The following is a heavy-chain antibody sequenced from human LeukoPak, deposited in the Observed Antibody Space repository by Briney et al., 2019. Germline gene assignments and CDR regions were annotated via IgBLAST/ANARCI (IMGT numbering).Heavy chain of an antibody. J-gene: IGHJ4*02. Sequence: GASVKVSCKASGYTFTRYYMHWVRQAPGQGLEWIGIINPSGGSTTYAQKFKGRVTMTSDTSTSTVYMEVSSLSSEDTAVYHCARGGQQLVREIDYWGQGTLVTVSS. CDR2: INPSGGST. CDR3: ARGGQQLVREIDY. D-gene: IGHD6-13*01. V-gene: IGHV1-46*01. CDR1: GYTFTRYY.